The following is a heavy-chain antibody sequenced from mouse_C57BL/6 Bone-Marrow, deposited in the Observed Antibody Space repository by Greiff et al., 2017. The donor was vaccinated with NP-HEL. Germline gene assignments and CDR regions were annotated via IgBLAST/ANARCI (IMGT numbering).Heavy chain of an antibody. D-gene: IGHD2-4*01. V-gene: IGHV1-47*01. CDR3: ARKDDYDGDWFAY. Sequence: QVQLQQSGAELVKPGASVKMSCKASGYTFTTYPIEWMKQNHGKSLEWIGNFHPYNDDTKYNEKFKGKATLTVEKSSSTVYLELSRLTSYDAAVYCCARKDDYDGDWFAYWGQGTLVTVAA. J-gene: IGHJ3*01. CDR1: GYTFTTYP. CDR2: FHPYNDDT.